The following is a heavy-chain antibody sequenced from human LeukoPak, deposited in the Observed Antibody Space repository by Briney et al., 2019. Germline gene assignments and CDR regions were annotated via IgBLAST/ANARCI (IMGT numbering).Heavy chain of an antibody. Sequence: GESLKISCKGSGYTITNSWIGWVRQMPGKGLEWVGSVHPGDSDTKYSPSYQGQVTMSVDTSITTAYLQWSSLKASDSAMYFCARLGQYTSSWYKYDYFDYWGQGTQVTVSS. J-gene: IGHJ4*02. V-gene: IGHV5-51*01. CDR3: ARLGQYTSSWYKYDYFDY. CDR1: GYTITNSW. CDR2: VHPGDSDT. D-gene: IGHD6-13*01.